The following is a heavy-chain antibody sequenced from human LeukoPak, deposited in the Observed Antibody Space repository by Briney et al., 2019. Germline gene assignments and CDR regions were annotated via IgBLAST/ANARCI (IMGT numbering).Heavy chain of an antibody. Sequence: PGGSLRLSCAASGFTFDNYAMHWVRQAPGKGLEWVSGISWNSGNIDYADSVKGRFTISRDNAKNSLFLQMNSLRPEDTALYYCAKETFDYWGQGTLVTVSS. CDR2: ISWNSGNI. J-gene: IGHJ4*02. CDR1: GFTFDNYA. V-gene: IGHV3-9*01. CDR3: AKETFDY.